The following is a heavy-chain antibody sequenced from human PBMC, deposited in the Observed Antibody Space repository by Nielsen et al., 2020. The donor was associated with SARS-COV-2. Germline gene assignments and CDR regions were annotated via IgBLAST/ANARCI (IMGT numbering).Heavy chain of an antibody. V-gene: IGHV3-11*04. CDR2: ISGDGATI. J-gene: IGHJ5*02. D-gene: IGHD6-13*01. Sequence: GESLKISCAASGFTFRDFYVSWIRLGPGKGLDWLAYISGDGATIYHADSVKGRFTISRDNAKSSVYLHMDSLRVEDTALYYCARVNHSSISAWGQGTLVIVSS. CDR3: ARVNHSSISA. CDR1: GFTFRDFY.